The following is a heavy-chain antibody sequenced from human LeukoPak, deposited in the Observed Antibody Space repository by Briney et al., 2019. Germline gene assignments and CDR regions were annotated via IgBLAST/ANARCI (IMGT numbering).Heavy chain of an antibody. CDR1: GYTFTSYG. J-gene: IGHJ5*02. CDR3: ARVHDCSITSCYSVDP. V-gene: IGHV1-18*01. D-gene: IGHD2-2*02. Sequence: ASVKVSCKASGYTFTSYGISWVRQAPGQGLEWMGWISAYNGNTNYAQKLQGRVTMTTDTSTSTAYMELRSLRSDDTAVYYCARVHDCSITSCYSVDPWGQGTLVTVSS. CDR2: ISAYNGNT.